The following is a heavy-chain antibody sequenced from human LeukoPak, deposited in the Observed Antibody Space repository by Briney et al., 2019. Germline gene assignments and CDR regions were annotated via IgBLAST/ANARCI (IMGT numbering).Heavy chain of an antibody. D-gene: IGHD3-9*01. V-gene: IGHV3-43*02. Sequence: GSLRLSCAASGFTFDDYAMHWVRQALGKGLEWVSLISGDGGSTYYADSVKGRFTISRDNSKNSLYLQMNSLRTEDTALYYCAKAGYFDLLLYYWGQGTLVTVSS. J-gene: IGHJ4*02. CDR3: AKAGYFDLLLYY. CDR1: GFTFDDYA. CDR2: ISGDGGST.